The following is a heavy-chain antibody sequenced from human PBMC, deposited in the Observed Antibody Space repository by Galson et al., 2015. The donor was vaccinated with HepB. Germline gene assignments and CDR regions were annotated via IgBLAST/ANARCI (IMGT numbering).Heavy chain of an antibody. J-gene: IGHJ6*02. D-gene: IGHD4-17*01. CDR3: ASFGDHRDYYYGMDD. Sequence: SLRLSCAASGFTFSSYGMHWVRQAPGKGLEWVAVIWYDGSNKYYADSVKGRFTISRDTSKNTMYLQMNSLRAEDTAVYYCASFGDHRDYYYGMDDWGQGTTVTVSS. CDR1: GFTFSSYG. V-gene: IGHV3-33*01. CDR2: IWYDGSNK.